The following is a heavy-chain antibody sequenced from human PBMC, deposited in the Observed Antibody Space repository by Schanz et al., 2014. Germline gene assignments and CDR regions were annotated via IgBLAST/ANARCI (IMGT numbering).Heavy chain of an antibody. CDR2: VFPNGIT. D-gene: IGHD1-1*01. CDR3: ARDTTWRLDL. CDR1: GGSISSGTYY. Sequence: QVQLQESGPGLVKPSQTLSLTCIVSGGSISSGTYYWSWIRQPAGKALEWVGRVFPNGITNYNPSLKSRVPISLDTSKTHFSRPLTSLTAADTAVYYCARDTTWRLDLWGRGTLVTVSS. V-gene: IGHV4-61*02. J-gene: IGHJ2*01.